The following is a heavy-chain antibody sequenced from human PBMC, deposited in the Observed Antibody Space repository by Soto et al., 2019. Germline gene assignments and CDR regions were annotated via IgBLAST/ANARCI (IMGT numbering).Heavy chain of an antibody. CDR2: IYYSGST. Sequence: SETLSLTCTVSGASISSYYCSWIRQHPGKGLEWIGYIYYSGSTNYNPSLKSRVTISVDTSKNQFSLKLSSVTAADTAVYYCARVKSSDFDYWGQGTLVTVSS. J-gene: IGHJ4*02. CDR3: ARVKSSDFDY. V-gene: IGHV4-59*12. CDR1: GASISSYY. D-gene: IGHD6-19*01.